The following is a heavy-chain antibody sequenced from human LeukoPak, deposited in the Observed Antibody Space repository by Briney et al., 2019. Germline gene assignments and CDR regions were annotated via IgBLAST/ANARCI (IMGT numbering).Heavy chain of an antibody. CDR1: GFTFSSYA. Sequence: GGSLRLSCAASGFTFSSYAMSWVRLAPGKGLEWVSGISGRGGNTYYADSVKGRFTISRDNSKNTLYLQMNSLRAEDTAVYYCAKDRDFGDRGAYFDYWGQGTLVTVSS. V-gene: IGHV3-23*01. CDR2: ISGRGGNT. D-gene: IGHD3-10*01. CDR3: AKDRDFGDRGAYFDY. J-gene: IGHJ4*02.